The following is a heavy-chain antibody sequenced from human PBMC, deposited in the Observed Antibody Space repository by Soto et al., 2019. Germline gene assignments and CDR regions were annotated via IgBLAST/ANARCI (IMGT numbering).Heavy chain of an antibody. CDR1: GFTSSSYA. Sequence: GESLKISCAASGFTSSSYAMHWVRQARGKGLEWVAIISYAGSSTSYADSVKGRFTISRDNAKNTLYLQMNSLRAEDTAVYYCSRDYNVLRFLEWSPGYYYGMDVWGQGTTVTVSS. CDR2: ISYAGSST. D-gene: IGHD3-3*01. V-gene: IGHV3-30*04. CDR3: SRDYNVLRFLEWSPGYYYGMDV. J-gene: IGHJ6*02.